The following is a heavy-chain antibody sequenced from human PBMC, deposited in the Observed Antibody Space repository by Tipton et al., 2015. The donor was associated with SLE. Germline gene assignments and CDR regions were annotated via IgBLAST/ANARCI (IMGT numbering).Heavy chain of an antibody. Sequence: QLVQSGGGVVQPGRSLRLSCAASGFTFSNYAMHWVRQAPGKGLEWVAVISYDGSNKYYADSVKGRFTISRDNSKNTLYLQMNSLRAEDTAVYYCARVLGSYYGMDVWGQGTTVTVSS. J-gene: IGHJ6*02. V-gene: IGHV3-30*04. CDR2: ISYDGSNK. CDR3: ARVLGSYYGMDV. CDR1: GFTFSNYA.